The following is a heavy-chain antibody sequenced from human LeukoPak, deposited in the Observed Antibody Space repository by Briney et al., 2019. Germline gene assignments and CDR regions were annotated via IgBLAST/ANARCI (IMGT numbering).Heavy chain of an antibody. D-gene: IGHD3-10*01. CDR2: INTDGYVT. V-gene: IGHV3-74*03. CDR3: MRETHVGLHLEY. CDR1: GFTFATYW. Sequence: PGGPLRLSCEASGFTFATYWMHWVRQAPGKGLVWVARINTDGYVTTYADSVKGRFTISRDNAENTLYLQMNDLIPDDTAVYYCMRETHVGLHLEYWGQGTLATVAS. J-gene: IGHJ4*02.